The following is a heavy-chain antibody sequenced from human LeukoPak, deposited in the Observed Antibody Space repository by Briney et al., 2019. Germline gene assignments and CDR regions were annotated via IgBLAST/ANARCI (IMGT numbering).Heavy chain of an antibody. CDR3: AKDSTWIQLWFCY. CDR1: GFTFSSYG. Sequence: PGGSLRLSCAASGFTFSSYGMSWVRQTPGKGLEWVSSISSSGDGTVYADSVKGRFTISRDNSKNTLYLQTNSLRVGDTAVYYCAKDSTWIQLWFCYWGQGTLVTVSS. V-gene: IGHV3-23*01. D-gene: IGHD5-18*01. CDR2: ISSSGDGT. J-gene: IGHJ4*02.